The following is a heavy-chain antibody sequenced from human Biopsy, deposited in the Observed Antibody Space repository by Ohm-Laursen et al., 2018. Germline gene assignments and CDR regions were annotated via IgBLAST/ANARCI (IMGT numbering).Heavy chain of an antibody. CDR1: GGSISDYF. Sequence: SDTLSLTCTVSGGSISDYFWSWIRQPADKGLEYIGRIYSSGRTFYNPSLKSRVTMSVATSDNQFSLKVSSVTAADTAVYFCARDAYGDYDTYY. CDR3: ARDAYGDYDTYY. V-gene: IGHV4-4*07. J-gene: IGHJ6*03. CDR2: IYSSGRT. D-gene: IGHD4-17*01.